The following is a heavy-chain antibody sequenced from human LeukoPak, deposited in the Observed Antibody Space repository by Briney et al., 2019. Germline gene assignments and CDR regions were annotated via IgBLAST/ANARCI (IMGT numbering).Heavy chain of an antibody. CDR2: ISGSGDRT. Sequence: GGSVRLCCAASGFTFSSYDVSWVRQAPGKGLEWVSAISGSGDRTYYADSVKGRFTISRDNSKNTLYLQINSLRAEDTAVYYCAKPSSGNYPPTGYWGQGTLVTVSS. CDR1: GFTFSSYD. V-gene: IGHV3-23*01. CDR3: AKPSSGNYPPTGY. D-gene: IGHD1-26*01. J-gene: IGHJ4*02.